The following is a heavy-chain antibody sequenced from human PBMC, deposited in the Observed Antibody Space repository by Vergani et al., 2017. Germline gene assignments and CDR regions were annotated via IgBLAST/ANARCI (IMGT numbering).Heavy chain of an antibody. Sequence: EVQLVESGGGLVQPGGSLRLSCAASGFTFSSYWMSWVRQAPGKGLEWVANIKQDGSEKYYVDSVKGRFTISRDNAKNSLYLQMNSLRAEDTAVYYCARDIAVQRWFEAFDIWGQGTMVTVSS. CDR1: GFTFSSYW. D-gene: IGHD5-18*01. V-gene: IGHV3-7*01. CDR3: ARDIAVQRWFEAFDI. CDR2: IKQDGSEK. J-gene: IGHJ3*02.